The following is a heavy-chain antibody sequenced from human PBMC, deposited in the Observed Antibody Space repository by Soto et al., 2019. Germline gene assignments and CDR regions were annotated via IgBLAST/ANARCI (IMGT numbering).Heavy chain of an antibody. CDR2: IYYSGST. CDR3: ARTGYGDYDFGY. CDR1: GGSISSGGYY. J-gene: IGHJ4*02. V-gene: IGHV4-31*03. Sequence: SETLSLTCTVSGGSISSGGYYWSWIRQHPGKGLEWIGYIYYSGSTYYNPSLKSRVTISVDMSKNQFSLKLSSVTAADTAIYYCARTGYGDYDFGYWGQGAMVTVYS. D-gene: IGHD4-17*01.